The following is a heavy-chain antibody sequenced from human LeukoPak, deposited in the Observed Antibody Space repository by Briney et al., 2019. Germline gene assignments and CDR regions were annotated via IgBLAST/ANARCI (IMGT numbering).Heavy chain of an antibody. V-gene: IGHV1-8*01. CDR3: ARSAISGSYPLGY. D-gene: IGHD1-26*01. CDR1: RCTFTSYE. CDR2: MNTNSGNS. J-gene: IGHJ4*02. Sequence: SVKVSFKASRCTFTSYESNGVRQATAQGLDGMGWMNTNSGNSGYAHRLQGRVTMTRNTSLSTAYMELSSLRSEDTAVYYCARSAISGSYPLGYWGQGTLVTVSS.